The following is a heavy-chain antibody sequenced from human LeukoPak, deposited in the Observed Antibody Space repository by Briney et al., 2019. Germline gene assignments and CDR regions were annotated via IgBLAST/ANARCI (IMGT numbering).Heavy chain of an antibody. V-gene: IGHV4-4*07. Sequence: SETLSLTCTVSGGSISSYYWSWIRQPAGQGLEWIGRMSTGGSTNYNPSLKSRVTMSADTSKNQISLKLSSVTAADTAVYYSASLGQQLADYWGPGTLVTVSS. CDR3: ASLGQQLADY. CDR2: MSTGGST. J-gene: IGHJ4*02. D-gene: IGHD6-13*01. CDR1: GGSISSYY.